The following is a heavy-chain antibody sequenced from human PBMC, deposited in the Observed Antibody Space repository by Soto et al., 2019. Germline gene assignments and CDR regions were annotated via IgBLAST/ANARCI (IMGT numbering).Heavy chain of an antibody. CDR2: ISACNGNT. Sequence: GASVKVSCKASGYTFTSYGISWVRQAPGQGLEWMGWISACNGNTNYAQKLQGRVTMTTDTSTSTAYMELRSLRSDDTAVYYCASVCYYARSCSYHHYLMDFWGQGTTVTVSS. CDR3: ASVCYYARSCSYHHYLMDF. J-gene: IGHJ6*02. D-gene: IGHD3-22*01. V-gene: IGHV1-18*01. CDR1: GYTFTSYG.